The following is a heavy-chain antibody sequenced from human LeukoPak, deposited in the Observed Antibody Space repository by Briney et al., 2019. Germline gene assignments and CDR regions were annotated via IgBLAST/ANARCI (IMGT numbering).Heavy chain of an antibody. CDR1: GYTFTSYG. Sequence: SVKVSCKASGYTFTSYGISWVRQAPGQGLEWMGRIIPILGIANYAQKFQGRVTITADKSTSTAYMELSSLRSEDTAVYYCARDVLDDSSGYYSHYYYYMDVRGKGTTVTVSS. CDR3: ARDVLDDSSGYYSHYYYYMDV. J-gene: IGHJ6*03. V-gene: IGHV1-69*04. D-gene: IGHD3-22*01. CDR2: IIPILGIA.